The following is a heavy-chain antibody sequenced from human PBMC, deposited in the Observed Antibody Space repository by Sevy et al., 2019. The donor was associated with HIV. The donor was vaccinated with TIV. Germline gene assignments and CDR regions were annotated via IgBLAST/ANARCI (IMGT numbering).Heavy chain of an antibody. Sequence: GGSLRLSCAGSGFTFSNYGMHWVRQAPGKGLEWVAIIWYDGSNKYYTESVKGRFTISRDNSKNRLYLQMTGLRAEETAVYYCARDKLQTTGSLGDYYYGLDVWGQGTRVTVSS. J-gene: IGHJ6*02. CDR3: ARDKLQTTGSLGDYYYGLDV. CDR2: IWYDGSNK. V-gene: IGHV3-33*01. D-gene: IGHD3-16*01. CDR1: GFTFSNYG.